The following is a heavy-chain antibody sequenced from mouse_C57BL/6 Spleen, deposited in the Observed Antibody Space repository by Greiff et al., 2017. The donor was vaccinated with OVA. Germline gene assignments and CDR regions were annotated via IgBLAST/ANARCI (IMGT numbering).Heavy chain of an antibody. CDR3: ARDDYDGYYLDY. Sequence: QVQLQQSGAELMKPGASVKLSCKATGYTFTGYWIEWVKQRPGHGLEWIGEILPGSGSTNYTEKFKGKATFTADTSSNTAYMQLSSLTTEDSAIYYCARDDYDGYYLDYWGQGTTLTVSS. CDR2: ILPGSGST. CDR1: GYTFTGYW. J-gene: IGHJ2*01. V-gene: IGHV1-9*01. D-gene: IGHD2-4*01.